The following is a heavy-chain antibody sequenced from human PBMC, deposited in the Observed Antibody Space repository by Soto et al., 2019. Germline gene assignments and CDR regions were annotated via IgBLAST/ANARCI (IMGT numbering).Heavy chain of an antibody. CDR2: IYYSGST. J-gene: IGHJ5*02. Sequence: WETLSLTCTVSGGSISSSSYYWGWIRQPPGKGLEWIGSIYYSGSTYYNPSLKSRVTISVDTSKNQFSLKLSSVTAADTAVYYCARHGFTTRVQYAPCSQGTLVTVSS. CDR3: ARHGFTTRVQYAP. V-gene: IGHV4-39*01. CDR1: GGSISSSSYY. D-gene: IGHD1-1*01.